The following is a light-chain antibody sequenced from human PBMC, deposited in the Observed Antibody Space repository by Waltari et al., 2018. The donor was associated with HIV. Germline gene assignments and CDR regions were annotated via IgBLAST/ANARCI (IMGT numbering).Light chain of an antibody. J-gene: IGLJ2*01. CDR3: YSTNIRGNSRL. CDR2: EDT. CDR1: AFPREY. V-gene: IGLV3-10*01. Sequence: SFELTPPPSVSVSPGQTARTTCSGDAFPREYAHWYQQRSGQAPVLVIYEDTKRPSGIPERFSGSTSGTMSTLIITGAQVEDEGDYYCYSTNIRGNSRLFGGGTKLTVL.